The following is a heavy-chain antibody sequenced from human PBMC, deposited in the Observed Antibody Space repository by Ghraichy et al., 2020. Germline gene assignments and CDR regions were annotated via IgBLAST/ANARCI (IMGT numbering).Heavy chain of an antibody. CDR3: TRHVAYYSSSGSYNYFDR. CDR2: IGSKSDSHTT. D-gene: IGHD3-22*01. V-gene: IGHV3-73*01. Sequence: GGSLRLSCAASGFPFSGSGIHWVRQAPGKGLEWVALIGSKSDSHTTIYAASVKGRFSVSRDDSNNMAYLQMNRLTTDDTAVYYCTRHVAYYSSSGSYNYFDRWGEGTPVPVSS. CDR1: GFPFSGSG. J-gene: IGHJ5*02.